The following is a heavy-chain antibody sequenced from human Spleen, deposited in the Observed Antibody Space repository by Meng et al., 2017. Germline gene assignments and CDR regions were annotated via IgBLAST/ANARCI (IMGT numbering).Heavy chain of an antibody. V-gene: IGHV6-1*01. J-gene: IGHJ3*02. CDR2: TYYRSKWYN. Sequence: SETLSLTCAVSGYSITGSYNWGWIRQSPSRGLEWLGRTYYRSKWYNDYAVSVKSQITIYADTSKNHFSLQLNSVTPEDTAVYYCARGYYYDTFDAFDIWGQGTMVTVSS. CDR1: GYSITGSYN. CDR3: ARGYYYDTFDAFDI. D-gene: IGHD3-22*01.